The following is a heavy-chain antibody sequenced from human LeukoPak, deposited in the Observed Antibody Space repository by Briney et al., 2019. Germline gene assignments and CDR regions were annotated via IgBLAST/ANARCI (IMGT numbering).Heavy chain of an antibody. CDR1: GGSISSGGYY. Sequence: SETLSLTCTVSGGSISSGGYYWSWIRQHPGKGLEWIGYVYYSGSTYYNPSLKSRVTISVDTSKNQFSLKLSSVTAADTAVYYCAREIAAGLVDYWGQGTLVTVSS. V-gene: IGHV4-31*03. CDR3: AREIAAGLVDY. D-gene: IGHD6-25*01. CDR2: VYYSGST. J-gene: IGHJ4*02.